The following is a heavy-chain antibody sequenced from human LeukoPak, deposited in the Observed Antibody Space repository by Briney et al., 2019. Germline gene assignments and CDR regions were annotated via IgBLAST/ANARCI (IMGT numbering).Heavy chain of an antibody. V-gene: IGHV3-21*01. CDR1: GFTFSSYS. CDR2: IGTSGTYM. CDR3: ARGGYYDSSGYPRAFDI. Sequence: PGGSLRLSCAASGFTFSSYSMNWVRQAPGMGREWVSSIGTSGTYMYYADSLKGRFTISRDNAENSLSLQMNSLRAEDTAVYYCARGGYYDSSGYPRAFDIWGQGTMVTVSS. J-gene: IGHJ3*02. D-gene: IGHD3-22*01.